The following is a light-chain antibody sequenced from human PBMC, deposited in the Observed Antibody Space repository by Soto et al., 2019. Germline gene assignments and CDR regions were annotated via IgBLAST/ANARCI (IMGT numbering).Light chain of an antibody. Sequence: QAVVTQEPSLTVSPGGTVTLTCGSSAGIVTSGHYPYWFQQKAGQAPTTLIYDTNIKHSWTPARFSGSLLGGKAALTLSGAQPEDEADYYCLLQFGGTRIFGGGTQLTVL. V-gene: IGLV7-46*01. CDR2: DTN. CDR3: LLQFGGTRI. J-gene: IGLJ2*01. CDR1: AGIVTSGHY.